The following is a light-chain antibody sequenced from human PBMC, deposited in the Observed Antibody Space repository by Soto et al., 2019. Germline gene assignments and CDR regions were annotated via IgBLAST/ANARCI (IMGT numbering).Light chain of an antibody. Sequence: IVLTQSPGTLSLSPGERATLSCRASQSVSSSYLAWYQQKPGQAPRLLIYGASSRATGIPGRFSGSGSGTDFTLIINRLEPEDFAVYYCQQYGRSFGQGTRLEIK. CDR3: QQYGRS. CDR1: QSVSSSY. V-gene: IGKV3-20*01. J-gene: IGKJ5*01. CDR2: GAS.